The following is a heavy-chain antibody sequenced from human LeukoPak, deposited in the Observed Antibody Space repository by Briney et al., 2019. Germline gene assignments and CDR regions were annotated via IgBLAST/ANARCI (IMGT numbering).Heavy chain of an antibody. J-gene: IGHJ4*02. Sequence: AGGSLRLSCAASGXASSNYAMSWVRQAPGKGLEWVSEINGSGDSTYYADSVKGRFTISRDNSKDTLYLQMNSLRAEDTAVYFCAKDTGYARGEGEFDYWGQGTLVIVSS. CDR3: AKDTGYARGEGEFDY. CDR1: GXASSNYA. V-gene: IGHV3-23*01. D-gene: IGHD3-16*01. CDR2: INGSGDST.